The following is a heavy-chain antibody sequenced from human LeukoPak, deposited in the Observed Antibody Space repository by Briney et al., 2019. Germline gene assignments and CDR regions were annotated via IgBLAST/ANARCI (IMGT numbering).Heavy chain of an antibody. D-gene: IGHD3-10*01. V-gene: IGHV4-31*03. CDR2: IYDSGST. J-gene: IGHJ4*02. Sequence: SETLSLTCTVSGGSLSSGGYYWSWIRQHPGKGLELIGYIYDSGSTYYNPSLKSRVTISVDRSKNQFSLEVHSVTAADTAVYYCARGRIIRGIHFDSWGQGTLVTVS. CDR1: GGSLSSGGYY. CDR3: ARGRIIRGIHFDS.